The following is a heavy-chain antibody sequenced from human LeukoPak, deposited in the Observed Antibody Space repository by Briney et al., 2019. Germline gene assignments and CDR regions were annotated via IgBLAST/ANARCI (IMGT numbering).Heavy chain of an antibody. CDR2: INPSGGST. Sequence: ASVKVSCKASGYTFTSYYMHWVRQAPGQGLEWMGIINPSGGSTSYAQKFQGRVTMTRDMSTSTVYMELSSLSSEDTAVYYCARKDYYYYYMDVWGKGTTVTVSS. CDR3: ARKDYYYYYMDV. V-gene: IGHV1-46*01. CDR1: GYTFTSYY. J-gene: IGHJ6*03.